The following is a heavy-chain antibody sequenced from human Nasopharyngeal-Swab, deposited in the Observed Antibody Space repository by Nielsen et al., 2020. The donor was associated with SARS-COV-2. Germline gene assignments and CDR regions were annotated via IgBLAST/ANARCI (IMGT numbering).Heavy chain of an antibody. D-gene: IGHD5-12*01. CDR1: GFTFSPYT. CDR3: ARERGGGYGDY. Sequence: WGSLRLSCATSGFTFSPYTMTWVRQAPGKGLQWISSITSGNSVQYADSVRGRFTISRDNAKNSLYLQMNSLTAEDTAVYYCARERGGGYGDYWGQGTLVTVSS. CDR2: ITSGNSV. V-gene: IGHV3-69-1*01. J-gene: IGHJ4*02.